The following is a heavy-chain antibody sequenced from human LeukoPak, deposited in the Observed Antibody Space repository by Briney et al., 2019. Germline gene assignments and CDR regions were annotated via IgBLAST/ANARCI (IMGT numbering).Heavy chain of an antibody. Sequence: SETLSLTCTVSGVSISSYYWSWIRQPPGKGLEWIGYIYYSGSTNYNPSLKSRVTISVDTSKNQFSLKLSSVTAAGTAVYYCARDGGSYRHDYFDYWGQGTLVTVSS. CDR3: ARDGGSYRHDYFDY. J-gene: IGHJ4*02. V-gene: IGHV4-59*01. CDR1: GVSISSYY. D-gene: IGHD1-26*01. CDR2: IYYSGST.